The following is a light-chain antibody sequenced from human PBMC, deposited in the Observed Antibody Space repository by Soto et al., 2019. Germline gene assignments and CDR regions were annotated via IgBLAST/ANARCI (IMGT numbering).Light chain of an antibody. V-gene: IGKV3-11*01. Sequence: EIVMTQSPATLSVSPGATAKLSCRASQSVSSNLAWYQQKPGQAPRLLIYDASNRATGIPARFSGSGSGTDFTLTISSLEPEDFAVYYCQQRSNWPPLTLGGGTKVDI. CDR3: QQRSNWPPLT. CDR2: DAS. CDR1: QSVSSN. J-gene: IGKJ4*01.